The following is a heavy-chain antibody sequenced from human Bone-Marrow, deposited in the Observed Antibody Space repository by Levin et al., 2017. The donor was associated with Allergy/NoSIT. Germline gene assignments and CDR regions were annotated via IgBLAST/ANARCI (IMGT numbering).Heavy chain of an antibody. Sequence: HSGGSLRLSCAASGFSLTSSGMHWVRQAPGKGLEWVAVMWSNGITTFYRDSVKGRFTFSRDNSKNMLYLQMNNLRVDDTAVYYCAKEPAPYSLGDYWGQGTLVTVSS. CDR1: GFSLTSSG. CDR3: AKEPAPYSLGDY. J-gene: IGHJ4*02. D-gene: IGHD1-26*01. V-gene: IGHV3-33*03. CDR2: MWSNGITT.